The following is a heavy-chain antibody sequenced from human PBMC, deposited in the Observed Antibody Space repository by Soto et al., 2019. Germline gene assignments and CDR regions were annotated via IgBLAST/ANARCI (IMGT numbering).Heavy chain of an antibody. CDR2: ISYDGSNK. CDR3: ARYSGKYQGPIDY. V-gene: IGHV3-30*03. D-gene: IGHD1-26*01. Sequence: QVQFVESGGGVVQPGRSLRLSCAASGFTFSHYGIHWVRQAPGKGLEWLAVISYDGSNKHYADSVKGRFTVSRDNSKNTLYLQMNSLIAEDTAVYFCARYSGKYQGPIDYWGQGTLVTVSS. J-gene: IGHJ4*02. CDR1: GFTFSHYG.